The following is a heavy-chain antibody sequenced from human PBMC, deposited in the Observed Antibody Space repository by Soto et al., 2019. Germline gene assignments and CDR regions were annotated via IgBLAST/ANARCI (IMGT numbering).Heavy chain of an antibody. D-gene: IGHD6-13*01. CDR2: INPSGGST. CDR3: AKRCAVKQGYSSSWYLPYFDY. CDR1: GYTFTSYY. V-gene: IGHV1-46*01. Sequence: GASVKVSCKESGYTFTSYYMHWVRQAPGQGLEWMGIINPSGGSTSYAQKFQGRVTMTRDTSTSTVYMELSSLRSEDTAVYYCAKRCAVKQGYSSSWYLPYFDYWGQGPLVTVS. J-gene: IGHJ4*02.